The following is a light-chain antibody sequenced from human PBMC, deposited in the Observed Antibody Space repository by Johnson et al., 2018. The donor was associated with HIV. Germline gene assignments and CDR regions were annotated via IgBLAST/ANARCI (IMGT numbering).Light chain of an antibody. J-gene: IGLJ1*01. CDR3: GTGDSSLSGV. Sequence: QSVLTQPPSVSAAPGQKVTISCSGSNSNIGNNYVSWYQQLPRTAPKLLIYDNNKRPSGIPDRFSGSKSGTSATLGITGLQTGDEANYYCGTGDSSLSGVFGTGTKVTVL. V-gene: IGLV1-51*01. CDR1: NSNIGNNY. CDR2: DNN.